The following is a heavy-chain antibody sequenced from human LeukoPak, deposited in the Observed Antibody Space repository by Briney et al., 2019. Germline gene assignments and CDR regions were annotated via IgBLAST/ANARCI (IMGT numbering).Heavy chain of an antibody. CDR1: GFTFSSYA. V-gene: IGHV3-23*01. CDR2: ISGSGGST. D-gene: IGHD3-10*01. Sequence: GGFLRLSCAASGFTFSSYAMSWVRQAPGKGLEWVSAISGSGGSTYYADSVKGRFTISRDNSKNTLYLQMNSLRAEDTAVYYCARSYYGSGSYHFDYWGQGTLVTVSS. CDR3: ARSYYGSGSYHFDY. J-gene: IGHJ4*02.